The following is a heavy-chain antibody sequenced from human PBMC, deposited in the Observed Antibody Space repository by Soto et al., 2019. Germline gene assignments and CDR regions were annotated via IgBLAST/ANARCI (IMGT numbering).Heavy chain of an antibody. CDR3: SRDLNIVVVVAASYFDY. CDR2: ISAYNGNT. Sequence: ASVKVSCKASGYTFTSYGISWVRQAPGQGLEWMGWISAYNGNTNYAQKHQGRVTMTTDTSTSTAYMELRSLRSDDTAVYFCSRDLNIVVVVAASYFDYWGQGTLVTVSS. CDR1: GYTFTSYG. D-gene: IGHD2-15*01. J-gene: IGHJ4*02. V-gene: IGHV1-18*01.